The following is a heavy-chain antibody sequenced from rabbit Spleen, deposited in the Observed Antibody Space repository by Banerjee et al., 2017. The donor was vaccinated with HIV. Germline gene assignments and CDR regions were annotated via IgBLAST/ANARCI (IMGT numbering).Heavy chain of an antibody. Sequence: QEQLVESGGGLVQPGGSLKLSCTVSGFDISKNGVTWVRQAPGKGLEWIGYIDPIFRVTYYATWVNGRFTISSHNAQNTLYLQLNSLTAADTATYFCVRGASSSGYYSLWGPGTLVTVS. J-gene: IGHJ4*01. D-gene: IGHD1-1*01. CDR3: VRGASSSGYYSL. CDR2: IDPIFRVT. V-gene: IGHV1S47*01. CDR1: GFDISKNG.